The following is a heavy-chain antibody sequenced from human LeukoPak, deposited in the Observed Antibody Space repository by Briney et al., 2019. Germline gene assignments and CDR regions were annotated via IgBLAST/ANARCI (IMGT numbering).Heavy chain of an antibody. CDR3: AKLMYQTTISPFDN. J-gene: IGHJ4*02. CDR2: IYPVDSDT. D-gene: IGHD3-3*01. Sequence: GESLKISCKGSGYRFTSYWIGWVRQMPGKGLECRGVIYPVDSDTRYSPSFQAQVTISAHKSISTAYLQWSSLKAYDSALFYCAKLMYQTTISPFDNWGQGTLVTVSS. V-gene: IGHV5-51*01. CDR1: GYRFTSYW.